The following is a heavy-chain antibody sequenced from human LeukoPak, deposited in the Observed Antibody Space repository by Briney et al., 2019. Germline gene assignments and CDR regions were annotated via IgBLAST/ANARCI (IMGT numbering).Heavy chain of an antibody. D-gene: IGHD3-3*01. V-gene: IGHV1-69*05. CDR3: ARAASLYDPFDY. J-gene: IGHJ4*02. CDR2: IIPIFGTA. CDR1: GGTFSSYA. Sequence: ASVKVSCKASGGTFSSYAISWVRQAPGQGLEWMEGIIPIFGTANYAQKFQGRVTITTDESTSTAYMELSSLRSEDTAVYYCARAASLYDPFDYWGQGTLVTVSS.